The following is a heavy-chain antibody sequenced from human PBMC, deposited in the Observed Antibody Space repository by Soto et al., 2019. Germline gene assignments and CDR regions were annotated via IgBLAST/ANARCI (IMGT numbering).Heavy chain of an antibody. Sequence: PGGSLRLSCSVAGFTVSDSMSWVRQAPGKGLECVSFIHSDGSTHYTDSVRGRFTISRDNSKNTLYLQMDRLRVDDTAVYFCARDASGTFDYWGQGTLVPVYS. CDR2: IHSDGST. CDR1: GFTVSDS. D-gene: IGHD6-19*01. V-gene: IGHV3-53*01. J-gene: IGHJ4*02. CDR3: ARDASGTFDY.